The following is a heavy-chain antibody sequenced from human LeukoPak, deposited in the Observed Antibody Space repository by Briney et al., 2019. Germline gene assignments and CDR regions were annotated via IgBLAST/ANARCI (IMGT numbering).Heavy chain of an antibody. V-gene: IGHV4-39*07. D-gene: IGHD3-22*01. CDR1: GGSISSSAYC. J-gene: IGHJ1*01. CDR2: MYYSGST. CDR3: ARSHYYDSSDSYPSYSQH. Sequence: SETLSLTCTVSGGSISSSAYCWGWIRQPPGKGLEWIGSMYYSGSTYYNPSLKSRVTISVDASKTQFSLKLSSVTAADTAVYYCARSHYYDSSDSYPSYSQHWGQGTLVTVSS.